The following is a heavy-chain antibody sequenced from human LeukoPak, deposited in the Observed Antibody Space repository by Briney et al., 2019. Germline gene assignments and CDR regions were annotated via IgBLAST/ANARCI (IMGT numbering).Heavy chain of an antibody. CDR2: INGDGSST. CDR3: ARGPPWYFDL. D-gene: IGHD6-25*01. Sequence: PGGSLRLSCAACGFTFSSYWMHWVRQAPGKGLVWVSRINGDGSSTAYADSVKGRFTISRDNAKNTLYLQMNSLTAEDTAVYYCARGPPWYFDLWGRGTLVTVSS. J-gene: IGHJ2*01. V-gene: IGHV3-74*01. CDR1: GFTFSSYW.